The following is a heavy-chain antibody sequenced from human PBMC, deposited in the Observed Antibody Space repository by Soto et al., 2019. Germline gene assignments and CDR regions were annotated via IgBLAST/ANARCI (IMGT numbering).Heavy chain of an antibody. CDR1: GLDFSDSA. CDR3: PRGRGHYDRPV. D-gene: IGHD3-3*01. Sequence: EVQLVESGGGLVQPGGSLKLSCAVSGLDFSDSAMHWVRQASGKGLEWVGRIRSKTNDYATAQGAPVEGRFIISRDDSNNPAYLHMPTLKTEHSAVYYCPRGRGHYDRPVWGQGTTVIVSS. CDR2: IRSKTNDYAT. V-gene: IGHV3-73*02. J-gene: IGHJ6*02.